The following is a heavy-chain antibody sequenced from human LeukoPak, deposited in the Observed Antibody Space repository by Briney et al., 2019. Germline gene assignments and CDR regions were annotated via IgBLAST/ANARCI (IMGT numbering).Heavy chain of an antibody. D-gene: IGHD3-16*01. Sequence: PGGSLRLSCAASRFSFSNYAMHWVRQAPGKGLEWVAVISYDGSNKYYADSVKGRFTISRDNSKNTLYLQMNSLRAEDTAVYYCARDFEGAFPYFDYWGQGTLVTVSS. CDR3: ARDFEGAFPYFDY. CDR1: RFSFSNYA. V-gene: IGHV3-30-3*01. J-gene: IGHJ4*02. CDR2: ISYDGSNK.